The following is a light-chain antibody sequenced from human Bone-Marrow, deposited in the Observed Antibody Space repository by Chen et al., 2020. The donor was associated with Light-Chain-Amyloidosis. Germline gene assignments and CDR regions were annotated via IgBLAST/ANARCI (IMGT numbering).Light chain of an antibody. V-gene: IGLV2-14*03. CDR1: SSDIGGYNY. Sequence: QSALTQPASVSGSPGQSITISCTGTSSDIGGYNYVFWYPQHPGRAPKLMIDDGTNRPSGGSNRFSGSKSGNTASLTISGLQAEDEADYYCSSYTTTSAPLIFGGGTKLTVL. J-gene: IGLJ2*01. CDR3: SSYTTTSAPLI. CDR2: DGT.